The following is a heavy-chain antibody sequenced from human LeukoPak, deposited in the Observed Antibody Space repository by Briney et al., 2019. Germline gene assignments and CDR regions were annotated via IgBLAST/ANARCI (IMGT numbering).Heavy chain of an antibody. CDR1: GYTFTSYG. CDR2: ISAYNGNT. Sequence: ASVKVSCKASGYTFTSYGISWVRQAPGQGLEWMGWISAYNGNTNYAQKLQGRVTMTTDTSTSTAYMELRSLRSDDTAVYYCARAHYYDSSGYYGSWGQGTLVTVSS. CDR3: ARAHYYDSSGYYGS. V-gene: IGHV1-18*01. D-gene: IGHD3-22*01. J-gene: IGHJ5*02.